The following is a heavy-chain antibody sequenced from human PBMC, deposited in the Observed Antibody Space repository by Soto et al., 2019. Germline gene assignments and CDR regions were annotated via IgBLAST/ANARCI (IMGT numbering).Heavy chain of an antibody. D-gene: IGHD3-16*01. CDR1: GFSLSTSGVG. CDR2: IYWDDDK. V-gene: IGHV2-5*02. Sequence: QITLKESGPTLVKPTQTLTLTCTFSGFSLSTSGVGVGWIRQPPGKALEWLALIYWDDDKRYSPSLKSRLTVTKDTSKNQVVLTMNNMDPLDTATYYCAHSLDHSFGGTNWFDPWAQGTLLTVS. CDR3: AHSLDHSFGGTNWFDP. J-gene: IGHJ5*02.